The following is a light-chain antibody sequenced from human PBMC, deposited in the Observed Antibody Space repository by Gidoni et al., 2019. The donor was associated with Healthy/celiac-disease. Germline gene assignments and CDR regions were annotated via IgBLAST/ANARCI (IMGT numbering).Light chain of an antibody. CDR1: SSDVGGYNY. Sequence: QSALTQPASVSVSPGQSITISCTGTSSDVGGYNYVSWYQQPPGKAPNLMIYEVSNRPSGVSNRFSGSKSGNTASLTISVLQAEDEADYYCSSYTSSSTLVFGGGTKLTVL. V-gene: IGLV2-14*01. J-gene: IGLJ2*01. CDR3: SSYTSSSTLV. CDR2: EVS.